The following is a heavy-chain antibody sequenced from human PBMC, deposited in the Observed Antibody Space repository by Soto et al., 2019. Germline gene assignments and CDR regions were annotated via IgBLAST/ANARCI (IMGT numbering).Heavy chain of an antibody. CDR2: IRSKAYGGTT. J-gene: IGHJ5*02. CDR3: TRGWLGIARGYWFDP. V-gene: IGHV3-49*01. CDR1: GFTFGDYA. D-gene: IGHD6-13*01. Sequence: GGSLRLSCTASGFTFGDYAMSWFRQAPGKGLEWVGFIRSKAYGGTTEYTASVKGRFTISRDDSKSIAYLQMNSLKTEDTAVYYCTRGWLGIARGYWFDPWGQGTLVTVSS.